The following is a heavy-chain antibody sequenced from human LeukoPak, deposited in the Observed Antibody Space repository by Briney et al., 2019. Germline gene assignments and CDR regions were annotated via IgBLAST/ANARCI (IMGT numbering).Heavy chain of an antibody. Sequence: PGGSLRLSCAASEFTFSSYAMSWVRQAPGKGLEWVSGISGSGGSTYYADSVKGRFTISRDNSKNTLYLQMNGLRGEDTAVYYCAKDRHSSGWPPYFDYWGQGTLVTISS. CDR3: AKDRHSSGWPPYFDY. CDR2: ISGSGGST. J-gene: IGHJ4*02. V-gene: IGHV3-23*01. CDR1: EFTFSSYA. D-gene: IGHD6-19*01.